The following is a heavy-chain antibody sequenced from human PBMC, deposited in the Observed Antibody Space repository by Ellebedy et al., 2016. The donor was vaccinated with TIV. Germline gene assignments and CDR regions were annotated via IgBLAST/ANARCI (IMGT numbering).Heavy chain of an antibody. J-gene: IGHJ4*02. Sequence: MPSETLSLTCAVYGGSFSGYSWSWIRQPPGKGLEWIGDVHHTGSTNYNPPLKSRVTMSVDTSKKQFSLKLTSVTAADTAVYYCVYGDSRSYYFGYWGQGTLVTVSS. V-gene: IGHV4-34*01. CDR3: VYGDSRSYYFGY. CDR2: VHHTGST. D-gene: IGHD4-17*01. CDR1: GGSFSGYS.